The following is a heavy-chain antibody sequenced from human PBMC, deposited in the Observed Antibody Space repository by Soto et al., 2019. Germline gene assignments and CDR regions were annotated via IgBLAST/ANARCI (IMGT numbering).Heavy chain of an antibody. CDR2: ISYDGSEK. Sequence: QEQLVESGGGVVQAGRSLRLSCAASGFTFNFFGMHWVRQAPGKWLEWVAVISYDGSEKYYAVSVKGRFTMSRDNSKNMVYLEMSSLIPEDTSVYYFAKERRYSFDAFDIWGHGTMVTVSS. J-gene: IGHJ3*02. CDR3: AKERRYSFDAFDI. CDR1: GFTFNFFG. D-gene: IGHD5-12*01. V-gene: IGHV3-30*18.